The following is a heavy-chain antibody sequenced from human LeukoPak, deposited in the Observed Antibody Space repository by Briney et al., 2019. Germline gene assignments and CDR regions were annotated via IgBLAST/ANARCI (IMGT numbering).Heavy chain of an antibody. D-gene: IGHD3-22*01. CDR3: ARAGYYDSSGYSDYYYYMDV. Sequence: SETLSLTCTVSGGSISSYYWSWIRQPPGKGLEWIGYIYYSGSTNYNPSLKSRVTISVDTSKNQFSLKLSSVTAADTAVYYCARAGYYDSSGYSDYYYYMDVWGKGTTVTISS. CDR1: GGSISSYY. CDR2: IYYSGST. J-gene: IGHJ6*03. V-gene: IGHV4-59*01.